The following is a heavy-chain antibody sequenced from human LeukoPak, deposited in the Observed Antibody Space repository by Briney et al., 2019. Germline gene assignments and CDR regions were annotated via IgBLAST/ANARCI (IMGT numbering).Heavy chain of an antibody. V-gene: IGHV4-39*07. CDR3: ASGYELDY. D-gene: IGHD5-12*01. CDR2: MYYSGST. Sequence: SETLSLTCTVSGGSISSSSYYWGWIRQPPGKGLEWIGSMYYSGSTNYNPSLKSRVTISVDTSKNQFSLKLNSVTAADTAVYYCASGYELDYWGQGTLVTVSS. J-gene: IGHJ4*02. CDR1: GGSISSSSYY.